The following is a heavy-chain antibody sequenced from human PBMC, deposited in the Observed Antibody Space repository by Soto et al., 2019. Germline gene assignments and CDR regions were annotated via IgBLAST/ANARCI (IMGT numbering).Heavy chain of an antibody. J-gene: IGHJ2*01. CDR1: GGSTSGKY. CDR2: IYSSGRT. D-gene: IGHD3-9*01. CDR3: ARDFDVNTALDYWYFDL. Sequence: QVHLQESGPGVVKASETLSLTCSLSGGSTSGKYWSWIRQSAGKGLEWIGRIYSSGRTHYNHSLGSRVSMSVAQNSFSLRLTSVTAADTAIYYCARDFDVNTALDYWYFDLWGRGTQVSVSS. V-gene: IGHV4-4*07.